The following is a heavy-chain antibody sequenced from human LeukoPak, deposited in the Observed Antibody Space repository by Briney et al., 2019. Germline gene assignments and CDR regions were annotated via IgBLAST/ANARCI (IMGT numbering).Heavy chain of an antibody. V-gene: IGHV4-39*07. CDR2: IYYSGST. D-gene: IGHD3-10*01. CDR1: GGSISSSSYC. Sequence: MPSETLSLTCTVSGGSISSSSYCWGWIRQPPGKGLEWIGSIYYSGSTYYNPSLKSRVTISVDTSKNQFSLKLSSVTAADTAVYYCARDIGGFGGGNWFDPWGQGTLVTVSS. J-gene: IGHJ5*02. CDR3: ARDIGGFGGGNWFDP.